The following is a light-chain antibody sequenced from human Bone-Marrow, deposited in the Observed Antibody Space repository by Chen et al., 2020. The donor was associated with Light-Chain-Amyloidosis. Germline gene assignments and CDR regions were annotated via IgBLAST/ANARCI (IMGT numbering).Light chain of an antibody. CDR1: SSDVGGDNH. Sequence: QSALTQPASVSGSPGQSITISCTGTSSDVGGDNHVSWYPQHPDKATKLMIYEVTNRPSWVPDRFSGSKSDNTASLPISGLQTEDDADYFCSSYTLTNTLVFGSGTRVTVL. V-gene: IGLV2-14*01. CDR2: EVT. J-gene: IGLJ1*01. CDR3: SSYTLTNTLV.